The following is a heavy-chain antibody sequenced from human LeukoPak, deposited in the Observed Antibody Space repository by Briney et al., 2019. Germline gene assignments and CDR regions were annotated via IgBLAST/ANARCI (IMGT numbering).Heavy chain of an antibody. Sequence: SETLSLTCTVSGGSISSYYWSWVRRPAGKGLEWIGRIYTSGSNNYNPSLKSGGTISVETSKNQLFLKLSSVTAADTAVYYCARDGVDKEDWFDPWGQGTLVTVSS. CDR2: IYTSGSN. J-gene: IGHJ5*02. CDR3: ARDGVDKEDWFDP. V-gene: IGHV4-4*07. CDR1: GGSISSYY. D-gene: IGHD2-15*01.